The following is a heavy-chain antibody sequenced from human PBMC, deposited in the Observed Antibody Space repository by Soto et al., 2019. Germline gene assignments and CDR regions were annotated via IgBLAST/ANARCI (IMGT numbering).Heavy chain of an antibody. Sequence: QVQLVESGGGVVQPGRSLRLSCAASGFTFSSYGMHWVRQAPGKGLEWVAVISYDGSKKYYADSEKGRFTISRDNSKNTLFLQMNSLRAEDTAVYYCAKDGVYGMDVWGQGTTVTVSS. CDR2: ISYDGSKK. V-gene: IGHV3-30*18. CDR1: GFTFSSYG. J-gene: IGHJ6*02. D-gene: IGHD3-16*01. CDR3: AKDGVYGMDV.